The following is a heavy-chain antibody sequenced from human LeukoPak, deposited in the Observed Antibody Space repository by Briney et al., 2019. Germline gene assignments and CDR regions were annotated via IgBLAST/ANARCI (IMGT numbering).Heavy chain of an antibody. CDR2: IRYDGSNK. D-gene: IGHD3-10*01. CDR1: GFTFSSYG. CDR3: AKDVLLWFGEHYDY. V-gene: IGHV3-30*02. Sequence: PGGSLRLSCAASGFTFSSYGMHWVRQAPGKGLEWVAFIRYDGSNKYYADSVKGRFTISRDNSKNTLYLQMNSLRAEDTAVYYCAKDVLLWFGEHYDYWGQGTLVTVSS. J-gene: IGHJ4*02.